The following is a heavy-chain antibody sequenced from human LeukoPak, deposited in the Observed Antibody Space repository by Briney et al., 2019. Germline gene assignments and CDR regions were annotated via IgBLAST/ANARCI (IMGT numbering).Heavy chain of an antibody. D-gene: IGHD6-19*01. CDR1: GGSISSSSYY. CDR2: IYYSGST. J-gene: IGHJ4*02. CDR3: ARAIAVAGPRRADFDY. Sequence: PSETLSLTCTVSGGSISSSSYYWGWIRQPPGKGLEWIGSIYYSGSTYYNPSLKSRVTISVDTSKNQFSLKLSSVTAADTAVYYCARAIAVAGPRRADFDYWGQGTLVTVSS. V-gene: IGHV4-39*07.